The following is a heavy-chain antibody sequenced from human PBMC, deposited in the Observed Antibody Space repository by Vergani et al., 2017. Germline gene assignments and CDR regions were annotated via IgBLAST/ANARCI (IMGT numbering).Heavy chain of an antibody. CDR1: GFSLSNARMG. J-gene: IGHJ4*02. D-gene: IGHD6-6*01. Sequence: QVTLKESGPVLVKPTETLTLPCTVSGFSLSNARMGVSWLRQPPGKALEWLAHIFSNDEKSYSTSLKSRLTITKDTTKNQVVLTMTNMDPVDTATYYCARIREYSSSSDYFDDWGQGTLVTVSS. CDR3: ARIREYSSSSDYFDD. V-gene: IGHV2-26*01. CDR2: IFSNDEK.